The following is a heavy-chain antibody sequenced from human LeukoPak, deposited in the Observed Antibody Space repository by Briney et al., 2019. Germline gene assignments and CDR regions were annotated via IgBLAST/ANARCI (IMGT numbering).Heavy chain of an antibody. J-gene: IGHJ4*02. Sequence: PSETLSLTCTVSGGSISTYYWSWIRQSPGKGLEWIGYIYYSGNTNKNPSLKSRLIISVDTSKNQFSLKLSSVTAADMAVYYCARVGDGNFDYWGQGTLVTVSS. CDR3: ARVGDGNFDY. V-gene: IGHV4-59*01. CDR1: GGSISTYY. CDR2: IYYSGNT.